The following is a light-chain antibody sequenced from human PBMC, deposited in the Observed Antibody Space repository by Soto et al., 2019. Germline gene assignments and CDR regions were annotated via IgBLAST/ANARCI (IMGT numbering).Light chain of an antibody. CDR2: DAS. CDR3: QRYDSLPFS. Sequence: DIQMTQSPSSLSASVGDRVTITCQASQDISNFLSWFQQKPGKAPNLLIYDASNLEMGVPSRFSGSGTGTDFTFTISSLQPEDIATYFCQRYDSLPFSFGGGTKVDLK. V-gene: IGKV1-33*01. CDR1: QDISNF. J-gene: IGKJ4*01.